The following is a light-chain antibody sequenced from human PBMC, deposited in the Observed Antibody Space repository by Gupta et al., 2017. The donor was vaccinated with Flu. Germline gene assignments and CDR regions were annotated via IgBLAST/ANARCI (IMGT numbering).Light chain of an antibody. V-gene: IGLV1-47*01. CDR1: SSNIGSNN. CDR2: RSD. Sequence: SVLTQPPSASGPPGQRFTISCSGSSSNIGSNNIYWYHHRPVTAPKFLIYRSDQRPAGVSDRFSGSKSGTSGSLAISGLRAEEEADYYCAAWDDSRNTMILGGGTKLTVL. CDR3: AAWDDSRNTMI. J-gene: IGLJ2*01.